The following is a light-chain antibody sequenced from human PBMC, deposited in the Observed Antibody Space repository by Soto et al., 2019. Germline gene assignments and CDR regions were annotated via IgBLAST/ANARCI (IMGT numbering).Light chain of an antibody. Sequence: DIVMTQSPLSLPVTPGEPASISCRSSQSLLHSNGYNYLDWYLQKPGQSPQLLIYLGSNRTSGAPAWFMGSGAGADFTLKISRGEAEDVGVYYCMQGIQNPWTFGQGTKVEIK. CDR2: LGS. CDR3: MQGIQNPWT. V-gene: IGKV2-28*01. J-gene: IGKJ1*01. CDR1: QSLLHSNGYNY.